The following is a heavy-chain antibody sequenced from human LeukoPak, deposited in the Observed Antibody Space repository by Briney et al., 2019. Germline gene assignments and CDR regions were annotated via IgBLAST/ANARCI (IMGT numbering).Heavy chain of an antibody. CDR3: ARGVIMVRGVAHFVIDV. V-gene: IGHV4-4*07. J-gene: IGHJ6*02. Sequence: SETLSLTCTVSTGSISSYYWSWIRQPAGKGLEWIGRIYPSGSTNYNPSLKSRVTMSLDTSKNQFSLKLSSVTAADTAVYYCARGVIMVRGVAHFVIDVWGQGTTVTVSS. D-gene: IGHD3-10*01. CDR1: TGSISSYY. CDR2: IYPSGST.